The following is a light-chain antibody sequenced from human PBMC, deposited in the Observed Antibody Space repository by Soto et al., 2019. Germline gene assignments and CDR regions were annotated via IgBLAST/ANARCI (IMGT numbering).Light chain of an antibody. CDR2: AAS. V-gene: IGKV1-9*01. CDR1: QGISSY. CDR3: QQSSNIPWP. Sequence: IQMTQSTTTLSASVGDRVTITCRASQGISSYLAWYQQKPGKAPKLLIYAASTLQSGVPSRFSGSGSGTEFTLTISSLQREDFAAYFCQQSSNIPWPFAQGTKVDIK. J-gene: IGKJ1*01.